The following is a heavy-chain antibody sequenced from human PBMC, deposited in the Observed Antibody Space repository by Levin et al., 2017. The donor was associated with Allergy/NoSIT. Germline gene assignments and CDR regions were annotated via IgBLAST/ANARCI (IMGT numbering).Heavy chain of an antibody. CDR2: ITQSGST. CDR1: GGSFSGYY. J-gene: IGHJ4*02. D-gene: IGHD3-10*01. V-gene: IGHV4-34*01. CDR3: ARGRGGYYYGSGTFSSYFDY. Sequence: SETLSLTCGVYGGSFSGYYWSWLRQPPGKGLEWIGEITQSGSTTYNPSLKGRVSISLDTSKNQFSLKLSSVTAADRAIYYCARGRGGYYYGSGTFSSYFDYWGQGSLVTVSS.